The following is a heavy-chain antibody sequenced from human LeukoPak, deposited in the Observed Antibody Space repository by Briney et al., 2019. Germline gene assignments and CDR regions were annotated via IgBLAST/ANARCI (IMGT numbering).Heavy chain of an antibody. V-gene: IGHV4-34*01. CDR2: INHSGST. J-gene: IGHJ3*02. CDR3: ARFLYYDYVWGSYHGNGALDI. CDR1: GGSFSGYY. D-gene: IGHD3-16*02. Sequence: SETLSLSCAVYGGSFSGYYWSWIRQPPGKGLEWIGEINHSGSTNYNPSLKSRVTISVDTSKNQFSRQLSSVTAADTAVYYCARFLYYDYVWGSYHGNGALDIWGQGTMVTVSS.